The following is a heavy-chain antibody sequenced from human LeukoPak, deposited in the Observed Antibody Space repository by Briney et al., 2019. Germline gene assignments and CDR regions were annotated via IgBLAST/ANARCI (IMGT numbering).Heavy chain of an antibody. CDR1: GFPFSAYS. CDR3: ARDPGYSRPSSYGYFDH. J-gene: IGHJ4*02. Sequence: GSLRLSCATSGFPFSAYSMIWVCQTPGKGLECLSYITSSSDSIHYADSVRGRFTVSRDNAKNSLYLQMNSQRDEDTAVYYCARDPGYSRPSSYGYFDHWGQGTLATVSS. CDR2: ITSSSDSI. V-gene: IGHV3-48*02. D-gene: IGHD1-26*01.